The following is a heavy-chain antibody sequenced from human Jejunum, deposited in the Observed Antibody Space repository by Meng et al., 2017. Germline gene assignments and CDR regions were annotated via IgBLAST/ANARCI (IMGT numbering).Heavy chain of an antibody. CDR3: AKVRWEPLRAFDF. D-gene: IGHD1-26*01. V-gene: IGHV3-23*01. CDR2: LSASGGST. CDR1: GFTFNNYG. Sequence: GESLKLSCAASGFTFNNYGMSWVRQAPGKGLEWVSGLSASGGSTYYADSVEGRFTISRDNSKNTMYLQMNSLRAEDTAVYYCAKVRWEPLRAFDFWGQGTVVNVAS. J-gene: IGHJ3*01.